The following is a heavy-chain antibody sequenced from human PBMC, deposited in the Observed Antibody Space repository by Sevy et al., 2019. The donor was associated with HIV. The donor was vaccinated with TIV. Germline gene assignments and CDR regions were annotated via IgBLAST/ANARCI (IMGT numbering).Heavy chain of an antibody. V-gene: IGHV1-2*06. J-gene: IGHJ4*02. CDR2: INPNSGGT. D-gene: IGHD6-19*01. CDR3: ARGGGYSSGWWTFDY. CDR1: GYFFTGYY. Sequence: ASVKVSCKASGYFFTGYYLHWVRQTPGQGLECMRRINPNSGGTNYAQNFQGRVTMTRDTSISTAYMELSRLRSDDTAVYYCARGGGYSSGWWTFDYWGQGTLVTVSS.